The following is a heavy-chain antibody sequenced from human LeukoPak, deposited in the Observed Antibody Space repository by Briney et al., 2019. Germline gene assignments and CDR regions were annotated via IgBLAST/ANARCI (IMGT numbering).Heavy chain of an antibody. CDR2: TRDKANSYST. CDR3: ARALVGAPDGFDI. V-gene: IGHV3-72*01. CDR1: GFTLSSYW. J-gene: IGHJ3*02. D-gene: IGHD1-26*01. Sequence: GGSLRLSCGASGFTLSSYWMTWVRQAPGKGLEWVGRTRDKANSYSTEYAASVKGRFTISRDDSKNSLYLQMNSLRTEDTAVYYCARALVGAPDGFDIWGQGTMVTVSS.